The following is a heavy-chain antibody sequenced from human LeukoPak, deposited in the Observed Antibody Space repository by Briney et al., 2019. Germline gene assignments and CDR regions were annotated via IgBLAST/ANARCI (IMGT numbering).Heavy chain of an antibody. CDR3: AKVRTIFGVVMRYYSDY. D-gene: IGHD3-3*01. CDR2: IRYDGSNQ. J-gene: IGHJ4*02. V-gene: IGHV3-30*02. CDR1: GFTFNNYG. Sequence: GGSLRLSCVASGFTFNNYGMHWVRQAPGKGLEWVTFIRYDGSNQYYADSVKGRFTISRDNSKNTLYLQMNSLRTEDTAVYYCAKVRTIFGVVMRYYSDYWGRGTLVTVSS.